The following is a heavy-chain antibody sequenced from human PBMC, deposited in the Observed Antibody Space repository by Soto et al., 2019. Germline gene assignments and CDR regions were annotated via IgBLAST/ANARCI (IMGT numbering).Heavy chain of an antibody. CDR1: GYTFTGYY. J-gene: IGHJ2*01. Sequence: GASVKVSCKASGYTFTGYYMHWVRQAPGQGLEWMGWINPNSGGTNYAQKFQGWVTMTRDTSISTAYMELSRLRSDDTAVYYCARFGGGIDGPQTNWYFDLWGRGTLVTVSS. CDR3: ARFGGGIDGPQTNWYFDL. CDR2: INPNSGGT. D-gene: IGHD3-10*01. V-gene: IGHV1-2*04.